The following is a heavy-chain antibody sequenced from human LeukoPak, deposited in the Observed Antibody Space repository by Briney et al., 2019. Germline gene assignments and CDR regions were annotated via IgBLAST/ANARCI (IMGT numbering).Heavy chain of an antibody. V-gene: IGHV3-23*01. CDR3: ASKVGYSYDGDDY. CDR2: ISGSGGST. D-gene: IGHD5-18*01. Sequence: GGSLRLSCAASGFTFSSYAMSWVRQAPGKGLEWVSAISGSGGSTYYADSVKGRFTISRDNSKNTLYLQMNSLRAEDTAVYYCASKVGYSYDGDDYWGQGTLVTVSS. CDR1: GFTFSSYA. J-gene: IGHJ4*02.